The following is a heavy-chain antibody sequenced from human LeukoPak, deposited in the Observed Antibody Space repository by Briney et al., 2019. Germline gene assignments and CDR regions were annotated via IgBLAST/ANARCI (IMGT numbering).Heavy chain of an antibody. J-gene: IGHJ5*02. D-gene: IGHD5-18*01. Sequence: GGSLRLSCAASGFTFSNYGMNWVRQAPGKGLEWISYISSSSSLIYYADSVKGRFTISRDNAKNSLYLQMNSLRDEDTAVYYCARVSLGYRYDNWFDPWGQGTLVTVSS. CDR2: ISSSSSLI. CDR3: ARVSLGYRYDNWFDP. V-gene: IGHV3-48*02. CDR1: GFTFSNYG.